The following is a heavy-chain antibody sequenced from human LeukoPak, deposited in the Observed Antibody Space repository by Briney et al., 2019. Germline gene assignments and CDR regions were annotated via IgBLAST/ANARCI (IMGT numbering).Heavy chain of an antibody. V-gene: IGHV3-21*01. CDR1: GFTFSTYT. CDR2: ISTSSGYM. CDR3: ARFAYCGGHCYYFDY. D-gene: IGHD2-21*01. Sequence: GGSLRLSCAASGFTFSTYTMNWVRQAPGKGLEWVSYISTSSGYMYYADSVKGRFTISRDNTENSLYLQMDSLRAEDTAVYYCARFAYCGGHCYYFDYWGQGTLVTVSS. J-gene: IGHJ4*02.